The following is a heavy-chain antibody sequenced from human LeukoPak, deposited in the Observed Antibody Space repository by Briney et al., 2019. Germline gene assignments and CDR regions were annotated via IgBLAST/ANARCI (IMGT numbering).Heavy chain of an antibody. J-gene: IGHJ5*02. Sequence: SETLSLTCAVYGGSFSGYYWSWIRQPPGKGLDWIGEINHSGSTNYNPSLKSRVTISVDTSMNQFSLKLSSVTAADTSVYYSARGRKIVLWFGEGFDPWGQGALVTVSS. V-gene: IGHV4-34*01. CDR2: INHSGST. D-gene: IGHD3-10*01. CDR1: GGSFSGYY. CDR3: ARGRKIVLWFGEGFDP.